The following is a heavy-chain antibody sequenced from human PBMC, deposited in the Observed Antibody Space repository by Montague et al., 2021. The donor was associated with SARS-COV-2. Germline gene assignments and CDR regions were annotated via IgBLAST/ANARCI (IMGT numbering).Heavy chain of an antibody. J-gene: IGHJ4*02. CDR2: VSASGST. CDR1: GDSISYLY. V-gene: IGHV4-4*07. D-gene: IGHD6-13*01. Sequence: SETLSLTCTVSGDSISYLYWSLIRQPAGKGLEWIGRVSASGSTNYNPSLNSRVTMSVDTSKKQFSLRLSPVTAADTAVYYCARDVVAAPGTFDYWGQGTLVTVSS. CDR3: ARDVVAAPGTFDY.